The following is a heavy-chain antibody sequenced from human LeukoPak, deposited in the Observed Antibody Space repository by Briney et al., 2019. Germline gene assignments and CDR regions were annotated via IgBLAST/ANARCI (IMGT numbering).Heavy chain of an antibody. CDR3: ARYKGTAAVA. J-gene: IGHJ5*02. D-gene: IGHD6-13*01. Sequence: SETLSLTCIVSGDFISSSRYYWGWIRQPPGKGLEWIGSISYSGSTYYNPSLKSRVTISVDTSKNQFSLKLSSVTAADTAVYYCARYKGTAAVAWGQGTLVTVSS. V-gene: IGHV4-39*07. CDR1: GDFISSSRYY. CDR2: ISYSGST.